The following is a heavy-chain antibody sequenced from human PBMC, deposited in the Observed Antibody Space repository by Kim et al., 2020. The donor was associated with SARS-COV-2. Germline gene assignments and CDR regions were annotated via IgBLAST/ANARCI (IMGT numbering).Heavy chain of an antibody. CDR3: ARSGSPYVY. V-gene: IGHV4-59*01. J-gene: IGHJ4*02. D-gene: IGHD1-26*01. CDR2: IYYSGST. Sequence: SETLSLTCTVSGDSISSFYWSWIRQPPGKGLEWIGYIYYSGSTNYNPSLKSRVTISLDTSKNQISLKLSPVTAADTAVYFCARSGSPYVYWGQGTLVTVS. CDR1: GDSISSFY.